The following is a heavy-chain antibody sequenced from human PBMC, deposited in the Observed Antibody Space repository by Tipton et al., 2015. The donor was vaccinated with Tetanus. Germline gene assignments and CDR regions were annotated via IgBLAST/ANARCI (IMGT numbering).Heavy chain of an antibody. CDR1: GYIFNNYW. CDR2: IYPGDSDT. J-gene: IGHJ4*02. CDR3: ARAHCTDGVCNFDF. V-gene: IGHV5-51*01. D-gene: IGHD2-8*01. Sequence: QLVQSGGEVKKPGESLKISCKGSGYIFNNYWIGWVRQKPGKDLESMGIIYPGDSDTRYSPSFQGQVTISVDKSINTAYLQWSSLKASDTSMFYCARAHCTDGVCNFDFWGQGALVTVAS.